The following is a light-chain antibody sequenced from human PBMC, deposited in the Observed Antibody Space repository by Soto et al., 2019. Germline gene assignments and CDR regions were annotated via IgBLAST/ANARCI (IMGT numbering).Light chain of an antibody. J-gene: IGLJ2*01. Sequence: QSALTQPASVSGSPGQSISISCTGTSTDVGGYNLVSWYQHLPGKAPKLMIYEGSERPSGVSNRFSGSNSGNTASLTISGLQAEDEADYYCCSYSGSNTLVFGGGTQLTVL. V-gene: IGLV2-23*01. CDR3: CSYSGSNTLV. CDR2: EGS. CDR1: STDVGGYNL.